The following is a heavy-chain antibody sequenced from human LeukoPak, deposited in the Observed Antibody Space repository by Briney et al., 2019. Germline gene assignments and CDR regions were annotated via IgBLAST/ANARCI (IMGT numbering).Heavy chain of an antibody. J-gene: IGHJ4*02. Sequence: VASVKVSCKASGYTFTSYGISRVRQAPGQGLEWMGWISAYNGHTNYAQKHQGRVTTTTDTSTSTAYMEPRSLRSDDTAVYYCARADILTGYFYSDYWGQGTLVTVSS. CDR3: ARADILTGYFYSDY. V-gene: IGHV1-18*01. D-gene: IGHD3-9*01. CDR1: GYTFTSYG. CDR2: ISAYNGHT.